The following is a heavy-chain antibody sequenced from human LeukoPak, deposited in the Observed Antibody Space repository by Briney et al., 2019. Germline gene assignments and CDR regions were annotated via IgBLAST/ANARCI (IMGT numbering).Heavy chain of an antibody. Sequence: GASVKVSCKASGYTFTSYGISWVRQAPGQGLEYMGWINTNTGETKYAQKFQGRVTMTRDTSISIAYMEVNRLTSDDTAMFYCARDYDSWGQGTLVTVSS. J-gene: IGHJ5*01. CDR2: INTNTGET. CDR3: ARDYDS. CDR1: GYTFTSYG. V-gene: IGHV1-2*02.